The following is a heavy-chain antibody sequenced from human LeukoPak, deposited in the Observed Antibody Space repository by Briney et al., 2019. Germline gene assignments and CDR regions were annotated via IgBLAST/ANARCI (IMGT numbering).Heavy chain of an antibody. Sequence: SETLSLTCTVSGGSISSYYWSWIRQPPGKGLEWIGYIYYSGNTNYNPSLKSRVTISVDRSKNQFSLKLSSVTAADTAVYYCARTCSSTSCYTGGAFDIWGQGTMVTVSS. V-gene: IGHV4-59*12. CDR2: IYYSGNT. CDR3: ARTCSSTSCYTGGAFDI. CDR1: GGSISSYY. D-gene: IGHD2-2*02. J-gene: IGHJ3*02.